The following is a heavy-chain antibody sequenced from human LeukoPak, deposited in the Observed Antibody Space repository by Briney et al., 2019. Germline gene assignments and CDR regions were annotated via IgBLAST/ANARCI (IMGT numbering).Heavy chain of an antibody. Sequence: GRSLRLSCAASGFTFSSYGVHWVRQAPGKGLEWVAVIWYDGSNKYYADSVKGRFTISRDNSKNTLYLQMNSLRAEDTAVYYCARDWDIAAAGSDYYYYGMDVWGQGTTVTVSS. D-gene: IGHD6-13*01. CDR3: ARDWDIAAAGSDYYYYGMDV. J-gene: IGHJ6*02. V-gene: IGHV3-33*01. CDR2: IWYDGSNK. CDR1: GFTFSSYG.